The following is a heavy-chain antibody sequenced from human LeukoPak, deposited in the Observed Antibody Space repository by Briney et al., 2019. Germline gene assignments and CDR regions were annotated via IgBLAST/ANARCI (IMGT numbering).Heavy chain of an antibody. J-gene: IGHJ1*01. CDR3: ARDSPDYFNGSGSH. CDR2: ISTSGSTI. V-gene: IGHV3-48*03. CDR1: GFTFSRYE. Sequence: GGSLRLSCAASGFTFSRYEMNWVRQAPGKGLEWVSYISTSGSTIYYADSVKGRFTISRDNAKNSLYLQMNSLRAEDTAVYYCARDSPDYFNGSGSHWGQGTLVTVSS. D-gene: IGHD3-22*01.